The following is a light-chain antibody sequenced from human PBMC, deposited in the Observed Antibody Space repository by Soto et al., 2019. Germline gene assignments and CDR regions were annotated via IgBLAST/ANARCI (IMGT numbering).Light chain of an antibody. V-gene: IGLV2-14*03. Sequence: QSALTQPASVSGSPGQAITISCTGTNNDVGAYNYVSWYQQHPGKAPKTMIYDVSNRPSGVSNRFSGSKSGNTASLTISGRQAEDEADYYCSSYTRSNTVLFGGGTKLNVL. CDR2: DVS. CDR3: SSYTRSNTVL. J-gene: IGLJ3*02. CDR1: NNDVGAYNY.